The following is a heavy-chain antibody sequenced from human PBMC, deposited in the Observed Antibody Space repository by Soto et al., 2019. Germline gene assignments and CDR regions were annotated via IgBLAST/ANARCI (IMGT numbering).Heavy chain of an antibody. CDR1: GGSISSYY. Sequence: QVQLQESGPGLVKPSETLSLTCTVSGGSISSYYWSWIRQPPGKRLEWIGYIYYSGSTNYNPSLKSRVTISVATSKTQFSLELRSVTAADTAVYYCARASVGSGYYWGHGNLVTVSS. CDR2: IYYSGST. J-gene: IGHJ4*01. V-gene: IGHV4-59*01. D-gene: IGHD5-12*01. CDR3: ARASVGSGYY.